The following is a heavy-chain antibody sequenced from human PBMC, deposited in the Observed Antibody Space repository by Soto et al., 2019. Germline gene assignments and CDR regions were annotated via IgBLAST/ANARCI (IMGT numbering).Heavy chain of an antibody. CDR2: IGNKGGGK. Sequence: QVQLVESGGGVVQPGTSLSLSWAGPGFCFGRFGMHWVRQAPGKGLEWGAVIGNKGGGKDYADSVRGRFTISRDNSRNTLFLEMSSLRVEDTAIYYCARDDEYDDNGLDYWGQGTLVTVSS. D-gene: IGHD1-1*01. CDR3: ARDDEYDDNGLDY. V-gene: IGHV3-33*01. J-gene: IGHJ4*02. CDR1: GFCFGRFG.